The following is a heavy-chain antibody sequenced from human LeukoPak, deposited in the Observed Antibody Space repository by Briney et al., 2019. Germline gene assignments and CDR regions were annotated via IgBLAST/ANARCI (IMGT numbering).Heavy chain of an antibody. V-gene: IGHV3-49*04. CDR2: IRGNAYGGTT. Sequence: PGGSLRLSCTTSGFTFGDYAMSWVRQAPGKGLEWVGFIRGNAYGGTTEYAASVQGRFTTSRHDSTSIAYLQMNSLKTADTAVYYCARVRGIEEFDYWGQGTLVTVSS. CDR1: GFTFGDYA. D-gene: IGHD3-10*01. CDR3: ARVRGIEEFDY. J-gene: IGHJ4*02.